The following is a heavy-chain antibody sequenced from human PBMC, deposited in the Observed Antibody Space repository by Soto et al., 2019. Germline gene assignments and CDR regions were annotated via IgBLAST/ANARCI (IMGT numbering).Heavy chain of an antibody. CDR1: GGTFSSYA. CDR2: IIPIFGTA. J-gene: IGHJ4*02. Sequence: RASVKVSCKASGGTFSSYAISWVRQAPGQGLEWMGGIIPIFGTANYAQKFQGRVTITADESTSTAYMELSSLRSEDTAVYYCARSSGIQLWYEYYFDYWGQGTLVTVSS. D-gene: IGHD5-18*01. V-gene: IGHV1-69*13. CDR3: ARSSGIQLWYEYYFDY.